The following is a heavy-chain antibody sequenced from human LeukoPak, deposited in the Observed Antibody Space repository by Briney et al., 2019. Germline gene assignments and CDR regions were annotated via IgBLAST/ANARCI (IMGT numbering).Heavy chain of an antibody. J-gene: IGHJ3*02. V-gene: IGHV1-2*02. CDR1: GYTFTGYY. CDR3: AREMLWPATGAFDI. D-gene: IGHD2-2*01. CDR2: INPNSGGT. Sequence: ASAKVSCKASGYTFTGYYMHWVRQAPGQGLEWMGWINPNSGGTNYAQKFQGRVTMTRDTSISTAYMELSRLRSDDTAVYYCAREMLWPATGAFDIWGQGTMVTVSS.